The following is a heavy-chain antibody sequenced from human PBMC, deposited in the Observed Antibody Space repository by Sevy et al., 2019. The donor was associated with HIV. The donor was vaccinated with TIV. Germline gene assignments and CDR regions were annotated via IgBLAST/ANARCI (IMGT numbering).Heavy chain of an antibody. CDR3: VRYSWETGDFDY. Sequence: ASVKVSCQTSGYIFANHDINWMRQATGQGPERLGWINPKSGNTGSPQSFQGRVTMTRDTSINTAYMELSNLRSEDTAVYYCVRYSWETGDFDYWGLGTMVTVSS. V-gene: IGHV1-8*02. J-gene: IGHJ4*02. D-gene: IGHD7-27*01. CDR1: GYIFANHD. CDR2: INPKSGNT.